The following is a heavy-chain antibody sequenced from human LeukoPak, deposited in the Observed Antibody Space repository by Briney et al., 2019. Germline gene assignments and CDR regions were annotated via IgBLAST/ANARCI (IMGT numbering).Heavy chain of an antibody. D-gene: IGHD6-13*01. CDR3: ARDGSSLFDY. J-gene: IGHJ4*02. V-gene: IGHV4-39*07. CDR1: GGSISSSSYY. CDR2: IYYSGST. Sequence: SETLSLTCTVSGGSISSSSYYWGWIRQPPGKGLEWIGSIYYSGSTYYNPSLKSRVTISVDTSKNQFSLKLSSVTAADTAVYYCARDGSSLFDYWGQGTLVTVSS.